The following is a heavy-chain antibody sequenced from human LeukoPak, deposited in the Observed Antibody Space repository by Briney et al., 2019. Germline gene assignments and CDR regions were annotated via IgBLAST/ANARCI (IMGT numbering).Heavy chain of an antibody. CDR1: GGSISSYY. J-gene: IGHJ6*02. V-gene: IGHV4-59*01. Sequence: SETLSLTCTVSGGSISSYYWSWIQQPPGKGLEWIGYIYYSGSTNYNPSLKSRVTISVDTSKNQFSLKLSSVTAADTAVYYCARVGRYYYGMDVWGQGTTVTVSS. CDR2: IYYSGST. CDR3: ARVGRYYYGMDV.